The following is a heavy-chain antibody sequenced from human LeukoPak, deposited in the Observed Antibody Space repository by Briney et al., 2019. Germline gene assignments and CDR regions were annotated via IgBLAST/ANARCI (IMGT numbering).Heavy chain of an antibody. Sequence: GGSLRLSCAASGCSFSNYVMHGVRQAPGKGLEYVSAIMPNGETRGYANSMMGRFTISRDNSKNTLYLQMGSLRAEDMAIYYCARDRDGGFAFDIWGQGTLVTVSS. CDR3: ARDRDGGFAFDI. CDR2: IMPNGETR. V-gene: IGHV3-64*01. J-gene: IGHJ3*02. CDR1: GCSFSNYV. D-gene: IGHD2-15*01.